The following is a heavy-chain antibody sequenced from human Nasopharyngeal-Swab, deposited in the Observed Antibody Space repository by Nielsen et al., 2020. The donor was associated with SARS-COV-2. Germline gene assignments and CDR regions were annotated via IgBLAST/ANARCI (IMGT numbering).Heavy chain of an antibody. Sequence: GGSLRLSCAASGFTLRRYAMNWVRQAPGKGLEWVAVISYDGSNKYYADSVKGRFTISRDNSKNTLYLQMNSLRAEDTAVYYCARDLRWLQFPAGGGDYWGQGTLVTVSS. CDR3: ARDLRWLQFPAGGGDY. D-gene: IGHD5-24*01. CDR1: GFTLRRYA. J-gene: IGHJ4*02. V-gene: IGHV3-30*04. CDR2: ISYDGSNK.